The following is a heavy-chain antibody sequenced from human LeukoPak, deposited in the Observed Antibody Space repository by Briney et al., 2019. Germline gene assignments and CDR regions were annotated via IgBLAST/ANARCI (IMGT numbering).Heavy chain of an antibody. CDR2: ISGSDDST. CDR1: GFTFSSDA. J-gene: IGHJ6*02. CDR3: ARDRPHHDLDA. Sequence: GGSLRLSCAASGFTFSSDAVSWVRQAPGKGLEWGATISGSDDSTYYADSVRGRFTISRDTSKNTLSLQINSLTADDTAVYYCARDRPHHDLDAWGQGTTVTVSS. D-gene: IGHD1-1*01. V-gene: IGHV3-23*01.